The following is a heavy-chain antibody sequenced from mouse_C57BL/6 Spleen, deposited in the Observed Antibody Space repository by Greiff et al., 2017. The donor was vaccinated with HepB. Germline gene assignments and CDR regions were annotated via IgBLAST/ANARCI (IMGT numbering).Heavy chain of an antibody. D-gene: IGHD4-1*01. J-gene: IGHJ4*01. CDR2: ISGGGGNT. CDR1: GFTFSSYT. CDR3: ARPRTGTGAMDY. Sequence: DVKLVESGGGLVKPGGSLKLSCAASGFTFSSYTMSWVRQTPEKRLEWVATISGGGGNTYYPDSVKGRFTISRDNAKNTLYLQMSSLRSEDTALYYWARPRTGTGAMDYWGQGTSVTVSS. V-gene: IGHV5-9*01.